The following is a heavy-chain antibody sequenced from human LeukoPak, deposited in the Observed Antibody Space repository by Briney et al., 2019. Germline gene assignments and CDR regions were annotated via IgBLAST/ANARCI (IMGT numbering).Heavy chain of an antibody. V-gene: IGHV3-72*01. CDR1: GFTFSDHY. Sequence: GGSLRLSCATSGFTFSDHYMDWVRQAPGKGLEWVARTRTKAKDYTTEYAASVKGRFTVSRDESMHSLYLQMNSLKTEDTAVYYCARGPTVTFNYHYGMDVWGQGTTVTVSS. D-gene: IGHD4-17*01. J-gene: IGHJ6*02. CDR2: TRTKAKDYTT. CDR3: ARGPTVTFNYHYGMDV.